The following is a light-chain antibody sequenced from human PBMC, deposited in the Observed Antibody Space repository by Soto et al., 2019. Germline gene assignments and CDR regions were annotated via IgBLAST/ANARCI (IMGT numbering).Light chain of an antibody. V-gene: IGLV2-14*03. CDR2: DVN. Sequence: QSVLTQPASVSGSPGQSITISCTGTSSDIRAYNFVSWYQQLPGKAPKLIIYDVNNRPSGVSNRFSGSKSGYTASLTISGLQGEDEATYYCSSYTSTSTLVVFGGGTKVTVL. J-gene: IGLJ3*02. CDR3: SSYTSTSTLVV. CDR1: SSDIRAYNF.